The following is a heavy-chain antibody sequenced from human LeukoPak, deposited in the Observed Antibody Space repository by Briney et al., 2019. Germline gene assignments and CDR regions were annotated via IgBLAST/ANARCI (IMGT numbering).Heavy chain of an antibody. CDR1: GFTFSSYE. J-gene: IGHJ6*02. CDR3: ARGDEYCSSTSCYAGPSYGLDV. D-gene: IGHD2-2*01. Sequence: GGSLRLSCAASGFTFSSYEFNWVRQAPGKGLEWVSYISSSGRTIFYADSVKGRFTIFRDNAKNSLYLQMNSLRAEDTAVYHCARGDEYCSSTSCYAGPSYGLDVWGQGTTVTVSS. V-gene: IGHV3-48*03. CDR2: ISSSGRTI.